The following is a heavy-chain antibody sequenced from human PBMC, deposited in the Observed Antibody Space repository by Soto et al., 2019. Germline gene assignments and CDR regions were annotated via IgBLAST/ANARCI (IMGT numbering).Heavy chain of an antibody. V-gene: IGHV4-34*01. Sequence: SETLSLTCAVYGGSFSGYYWSWIRQPPGKGLEWIGEINHSGSTNYNPSLKSRVTISVDTSKNQFSLKLSSVTAADTAVYYCARHVGYDFWSGYRRGPYYYYYGMDVWGQGTTVTVSS. J-gene: IGHJ6*02. D-gene: IGHD3-3*01. CDR1: GGSFSGYY. CDR3: ARHVGYDFWSGYRRGPYYYYYGMDV. CDR2: INHSGST.